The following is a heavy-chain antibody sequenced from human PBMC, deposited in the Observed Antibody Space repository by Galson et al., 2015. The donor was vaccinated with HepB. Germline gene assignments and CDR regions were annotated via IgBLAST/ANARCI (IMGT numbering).Heavy chain of an antibody. CDR3: ATTYSSGWYDY. CDR2: ISSSSSYI. Sequence: SLRLSCAASGFTFSSYTMNWVRQAPGKGLEWVSSISSSSSYIYYADSVKGRFTISRDNAKNSLYLQMNSLRAEDTAVYYCATTYSSGWYDYWGQGTLVTVSS. J-gene: IGHJ4*02. D-gene: IGHD6-19*01. V-gene: IGHV3-21*01. CDR1: GFTFSSYT.